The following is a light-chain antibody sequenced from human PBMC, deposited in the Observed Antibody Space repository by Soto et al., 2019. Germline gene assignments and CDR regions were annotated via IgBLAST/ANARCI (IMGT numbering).Light chain of an antibody. Sequence: QSALTQPPSASGSPGQSVTISCTGTGSDVGDYNYVSWYQQHPGKAPKLMIYEVSKRPSGVPDRFSGSKSGNPASLAVSGLQAEDEANYYCSSYTGSSYVFGTGTKVTVL. CDR2: EVS. J-gene: IGLJ1*01. CDR3: SSYTGSSYV. V-gene: IGLV2-8*01. CDR1: GSDVGDYNY.